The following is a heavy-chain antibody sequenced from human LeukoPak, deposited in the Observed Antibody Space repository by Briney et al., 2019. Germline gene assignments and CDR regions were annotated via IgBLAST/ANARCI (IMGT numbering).Heavy chain of an antibody. Sequence: GGSLRLSCGASGFTFSSYWMSWVRQAPGKGLEWVANIKQDGSEKDYVDSVKGRFTISRDNGKNSLYLQMNSLRVEDTAVYYCARDKGRYGSGSYYHGLDVWGQGSTVTDSS. J-gene: IGHJ6*02. V-gene: IGHV3-7*01. CDR1: GFTFSSYW. D-gene: IGHD3-10*01. CDR3: ARDKGRYGSGSYYHGLDV. CDR2: IKQDGSEK.